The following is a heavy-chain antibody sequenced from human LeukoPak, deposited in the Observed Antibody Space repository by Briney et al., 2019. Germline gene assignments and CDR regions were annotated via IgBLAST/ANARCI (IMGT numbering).Heavy chain of an antibody. D-gene: IGHD2-15*01. Sequence: GGTLRLSCAVSGFTFSNYGMSWVRQAPGKGLEWVSTISGSGGRTYYADSVKGRFTISRDNSKNTLYLQMNSLRAEDTAVYYCAKEGFYCSGGSCYSFYYYYMDVWGKGTTVTVSS. CDR3: AKEGFYCSGGSCYSFYYYYMDV. J-gene: IGHJ6*03. V-gene: IGHV3-23*01. CDR1: GFTFSNYG. CDR2: ISGSGGRT.